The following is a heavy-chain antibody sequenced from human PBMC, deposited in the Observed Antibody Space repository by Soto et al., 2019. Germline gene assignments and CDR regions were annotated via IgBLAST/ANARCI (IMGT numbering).Heavy chain of an antibody. Sequence: VNPLASVKVSCAASGFTFSNAWMNWVRQAPGKGLEWVGRIKSKTDGGTTDYAAPVKGRFTISRDDSKNTLYLQMNSLKTEDTAVYYCTTARVVVAARDAFDIWGQGTMVTVSS. V-gene: IGHV3-15*07. CDR2: IKSKTDGGTT. CDR3: TTARVVVAARDAFDI. J-gene: IGHJ3*02. CDR1: GFTFSNAW. D-gene: IGHD2-15*01.